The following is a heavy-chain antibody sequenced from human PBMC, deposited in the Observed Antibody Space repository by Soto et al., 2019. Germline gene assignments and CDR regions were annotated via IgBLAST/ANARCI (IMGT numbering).Heavy chain of an antibody. CDR1: GGTFSSYA. V-gene: IGHV1-69*13. CDR3: ASSGGSYGVDLFDP. CDR2: IIPIFGTA. J-gene: IGHJ5*02. Sequence: SVKVSCKASGGTFSSYAISWVRQAPGQGLEWMGGIIPIFGTANYAQEFQGRVTITADESTSTAYMELSSLRSEDTAVYYCASSGGSYGVDLFDPWGQGTLVTVSS. D-gene: IGHD1-26*01.